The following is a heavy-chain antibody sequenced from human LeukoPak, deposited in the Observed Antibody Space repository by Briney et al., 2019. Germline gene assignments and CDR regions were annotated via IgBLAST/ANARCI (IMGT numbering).Heavy chain of an antibody. V-gene: IGHV6-1*01. CDR1: GDSVSSNSAA. Sequence: SQTLSLTCAISGDSVSSNSAAWNWIRQSPSRGLEWLGRTYYRSKWYNDYAVSVKSRITINPDTSKNQFSLQLNSVTPEDTAVYYCAREDIVVVPAAIMERVWEPPGGFDYWGQGTLVTVSS. D-gene: IGHD2-2*02. J-gene: IGHJ4*02. CDR3: AREDIVVVPAAIMERVWEPPGGFDY. CDR2: TYYRSKWYN.